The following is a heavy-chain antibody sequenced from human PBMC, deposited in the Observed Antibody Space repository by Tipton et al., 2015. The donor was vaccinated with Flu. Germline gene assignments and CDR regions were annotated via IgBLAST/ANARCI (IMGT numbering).Heavy chain of an antibody. CDR2: IYYSGST. J-gene: IGHJ6*02. D-gene: IGHD6-19*01. Sequence: TLSLTCTVSGGSISSSSYYWGWIRQPPGKGLEWIGSIYYSGSTYYNPSLKSRVTMSVDTSKNQFSLKLSSVTAADTAVYYCARSIAVSMDVWGQGTTVTVSS. CDR3: ARSIAVSMDV. CDR1: GGSISSSSYY. V-gene: IGHV4-39*07.